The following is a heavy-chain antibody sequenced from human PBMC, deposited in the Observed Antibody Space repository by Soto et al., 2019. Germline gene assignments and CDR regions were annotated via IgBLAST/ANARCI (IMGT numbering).Heavy chain of an antibody. CDR2: IKSKTDGGTT. Sequence: PGGSLRLSCAASGFTFSNAWMNWVRQAPGKGLEWVGRIKSKTDGGTTDYAAPVKGRFTISRDDSKNTLYLQMNSLKTEDTAVYYCTTDNLSGFSGPDYWGQGTLVTVSS. V-gene: IGHV3-15*07. J-gene: IGHJ4*02. CDR1: GFTFSNAW. D-gene: IGHD3-3*01. CDR3: TTDNLSGFSGPDY.